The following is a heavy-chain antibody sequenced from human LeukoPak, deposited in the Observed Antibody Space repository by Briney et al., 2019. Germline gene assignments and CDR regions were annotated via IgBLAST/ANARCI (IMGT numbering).Heavy chain of an antibody. V-gene: IGHV3-48*01. CDR1: GFTFSSYS. CDR2: ISSSSSTI. D-gene: IGHD4-17*01. CDR3: ASLYGYDAFDI. J-gene: IGHJ3*02. Sequence: PGGSLRLSCAASGFTFSSYSMNWVRQAPGKGLEWVSYISSSSSTIYYADSVKGRFTISRDNAKNSLYLQMNSLRAEDTAVYYCASLYGYDAFDIWGQGTMVTVSS.